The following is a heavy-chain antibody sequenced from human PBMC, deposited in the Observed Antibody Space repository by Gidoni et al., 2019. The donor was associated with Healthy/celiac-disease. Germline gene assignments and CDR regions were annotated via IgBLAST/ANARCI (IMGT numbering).Heavy chain of an antibody. CDR2: ISWNSGSI. V-gene: IGHV3-9*01. D-gene: IGHD4-17*01. Sequence: EVQLVESGGGLVQTGRSLRLSCAASGFTFDDYAMHWVRQAPGKGLEWGSGISWNSGSIGYADSVKGRFTISRDNAKNSLYLQMNSLRAEDTALYYCAKDIAYGGKPYYFDYWGQGTLVTVSS. CDR1: GFTFDDYA. CDR3: AKDIAYGGKPYYFDY. J-gene: IGHJ4*02.